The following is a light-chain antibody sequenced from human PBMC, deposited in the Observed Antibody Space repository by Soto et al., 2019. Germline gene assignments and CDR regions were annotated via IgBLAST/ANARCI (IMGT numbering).Light chain of an antibody. Sequence: IHLTQSPKSLSASVGDRVTITCRASQDSTKYLAWYQQKPGKAPNLLIYDASTLHSGVPSRFSGSGSGTDFTLTISGLQPEDFATYYCQQVSSYPSTFGGGSMVDVK. J-gene: IGKJ4*01. CDR1: QDSTKY. CDR2: DAS. CDR3: QQVSSYPST. V-gene: IGKV1-9*01.